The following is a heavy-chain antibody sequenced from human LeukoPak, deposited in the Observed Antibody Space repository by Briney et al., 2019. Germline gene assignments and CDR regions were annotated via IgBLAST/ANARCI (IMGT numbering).Heavy chain of an antibody. D-gene: IGHD3-3*01. CDR3: ARASYDFWSGYPNYYYGMDV. CDR1: GYSFTSYW. CDR2: IYPGDSDT. J-gene: IGHJ6*02. Sequence: GESLKISCKGSGYSFTSYWIGWVRQMPGKGLEWMGIIYPGDSDTRYSPSFQGQVTISADKSISTAYLQWSGLKASDTAMYYCARASYDFWSGYPNYYYGMDVWGQGTTVTVSS. V-gene: IGHV5-51*01.